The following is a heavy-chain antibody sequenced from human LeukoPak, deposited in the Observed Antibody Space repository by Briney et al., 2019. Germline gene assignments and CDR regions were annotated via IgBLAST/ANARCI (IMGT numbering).Heavy chain of an antibody. CDR3: AKESGDSSGYYSDY. Sequence: GGSLRRSCAASGLSFSSYAMSWVRQAPGKGLQWVSAISGSGGGTYYADSVKGRFTISRDNSKNTVYLQMNSLRADDTAVYYSAKESGDSSGYYSDYWRQGMLVTVSP. CDR1: GLSFSSYA. J-gene: IGHJ4*02. CDR2: ISGSGGGT. V-gene: IGHV3-23*01. D-gene: IGHD3-22*01.